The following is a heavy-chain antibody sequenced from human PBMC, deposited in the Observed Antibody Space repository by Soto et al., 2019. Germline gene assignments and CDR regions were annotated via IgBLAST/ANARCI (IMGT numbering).Heavy chain of an antibody. Sequence: QVQLQESGPGLVKPSQTLSLTCTVSGGSISSGGYYWSWIRQHPGKGLEWIGYIYYSGSTYYNPSLKSRVTISVDPSKTQFSLKLSSVTAADTAVYYCARGGAGRAAAPGYYYGMDVWGQGTTVTVSS. V-gene: IGHV4-31*03. J-gene: IGHJ6*02. CDR2: IYYSGST. CDR1: GGSISSGGYY. CDR3: ARGGAGRAAAPGYYYGMDV. D-gene: IGHD2-2*01.